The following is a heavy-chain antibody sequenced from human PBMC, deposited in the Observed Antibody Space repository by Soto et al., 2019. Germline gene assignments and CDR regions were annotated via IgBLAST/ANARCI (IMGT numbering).Heavy chain of an antibody. V-gene: IGHV4-28*03. CDR3: ARVPEFSSWFDP. CDR2: MHYSGTT. J-gene: IGHJ5*02. CDR1: GYSISSTNW. D-gene: IGHD3-10*01. Sequence: QVQLQESGPGLVKPSDTLSLTCAVSGYSISSTNWWGWIRQPPGKGLEWIAYMHYSGTTKYNPSLKSRVTMSLDTSKHQFSLKLKSVTALDTAVYFCARVPEFSSWFDPWGQGTLVTVSS.